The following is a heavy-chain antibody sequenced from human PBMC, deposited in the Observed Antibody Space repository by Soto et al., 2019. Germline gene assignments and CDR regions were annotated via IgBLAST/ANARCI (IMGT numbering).Heavy chain of an antibody. CDR3: ARIPGTVPHQRRRACYYGMDV. CDR2: IDWDDDK. J-gene: IGHJ6*02. Sequence: PTLVNPTHTLTLTFSFSGFSLSTSGMGLSWIRQPPGKALEWLALIDWDDDKYYSTSLKTRLTISKDTSKNQVVLTMTNMDPVDTDTYYCARIPGTVPHQRRRACYYGMDVLGEGATV. CDR1: GFSLSTSGMG. V-gene: IGHV2-70*01. D-gene: IGHD6-25*01.